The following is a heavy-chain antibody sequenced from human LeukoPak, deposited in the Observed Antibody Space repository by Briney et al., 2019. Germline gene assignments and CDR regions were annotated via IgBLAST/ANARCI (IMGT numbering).Heavy chain of an antibody. CDR2: MWYDGSNK. Sequence: QPGRSLRLSCAASGFTFSSYGMHWVRQAPGKGLEWVAVMWYDGSNKYYADSVKGRFTISRDNSKNTLYLQMNSLRAEDTAVYYCASSKGFQKRRDWFDPWGQGTLVTVSS. V-gene: IGHV3-33*01. J-gene: IGHJ5*02. CDR3: ASSKGFQKRRDWFDP. CDR1: GFTFSSYG.